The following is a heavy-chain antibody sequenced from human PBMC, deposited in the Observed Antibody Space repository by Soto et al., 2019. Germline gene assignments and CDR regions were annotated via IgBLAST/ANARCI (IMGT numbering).Heavy chain of an antibody. CDR1: GFTFSSYA. J-gene: IGHJ4*02. D-gene: IGHD6-19*01. CDR2: ISGSGGST. V-gene: IGHV3-23*01. CDR3: AKSTHSGWYIPYYFAY. Sequence: EVQLLESGGGLVQPGGSLRLSCAASGFTFSSYAMSWVRQAPGKGLEWVSAISGSGGSTYYADSVKGRFTISRDNYKNTLYLQMNSLRAEDTGVYYCAKSTHSGWYIPYYFAYWGQGTLVTVSS.